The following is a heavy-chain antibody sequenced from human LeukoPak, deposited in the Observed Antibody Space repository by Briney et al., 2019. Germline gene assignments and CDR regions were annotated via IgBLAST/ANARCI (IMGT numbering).Heavy chain of an antibody. CDR1: GFTFSSYA. CDR3: ARNVRPAYYYDSSGYLTWGFDY. J-gene: IGHJ4*02. V-gene: IGHV3-23*01. Sequence: GGSLRLSCAASGFTFSSYAMSWVRQAPGKGLEWVSAISGGGGSTHYADSVKGRFTISRDNSKNTLYLQMSSLRAGDTAVYYCARNVRPAYYYDSSGYLTWGFDYWGQGTLVTVSS. D-gene: IGHD3-22*01. CDR2: ISGGGGST.